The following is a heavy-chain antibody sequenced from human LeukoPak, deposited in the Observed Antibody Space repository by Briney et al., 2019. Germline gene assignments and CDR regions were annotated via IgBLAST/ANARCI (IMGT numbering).Heavy chain of an antibody. CDR1: GFTFSSYG. D-gene: IGHD3-16*02. Sequence: PGGSLRLSCAASGFTFSSYGMSWVRQAPGKGLEWVSAISGSGGSTYYADSVKGRFTISRDNSKNTLCLQMNSLRAEDTAVYYCAKDWRSTYYDYVWGSYRDSFFDYWGQGTLVTVSS. CDR3: AKDWRSTYYDYVWGSYRDSFFDY. CDR2: ISGSGGST. J-gene: IGHJ4*02. V-gene: IGHV3-23*01.